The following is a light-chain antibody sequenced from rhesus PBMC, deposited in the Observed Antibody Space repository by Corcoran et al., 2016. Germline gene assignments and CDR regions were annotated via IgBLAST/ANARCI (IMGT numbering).Light chain of an antibody. CDR2: SAY. CDR3: QQYNDLQLT. J-gene: IGKJ4*01. CDR1: ESVGSF. V-gene: IGKV3-40*03. Sequence: EIVMTQSPAILSLSPGETATLSCRASESVGSFLAWYQQKPGQAPKLLVHSAYFRATGIPERFSGSGSRTDFTLTISSLEPEDVGVYHCQQYNDLQLTFGGGTKVELK.